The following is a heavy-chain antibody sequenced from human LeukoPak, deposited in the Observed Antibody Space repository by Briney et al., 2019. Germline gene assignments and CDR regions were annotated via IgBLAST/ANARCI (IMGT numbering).Heavy chain of an antibody. J-gene: IGHJ4*02. V-gene: IGHV4-34*01. CDR3: ARRNRRDGYNFDY. D-gene: IGHD5-24*01. CDR2: INHSGST. Sequence: PSETLSLTCAVYGGSFSGYYWSWIRQPPGKGLEWIGEINHSGSTNYNPSLKSRVTISVDTSKNQFSLKLSSVTAADTAVYYCARRNRRDGYNFDYWGQGTLVTVSS. CDR1: GGSFSGYY.